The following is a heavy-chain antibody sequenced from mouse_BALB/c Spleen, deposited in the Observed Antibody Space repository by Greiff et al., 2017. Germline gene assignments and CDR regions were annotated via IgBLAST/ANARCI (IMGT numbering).Heavy chain of an antibody. D-gene: IGHD1-1*01. CDR3: ARCGYYYGSSYGDYAMDY. CDR1: GDSITSGY. CDR2: ISYSGST. J-gene: IGHJ4*01. V-gene: IGHV3-8*02. Sequence: EVQLQESGPSLVKPSQTLSLTCSVTGDSITSGYWNWIRKFPGNKLEYMGYISYSGSTYYNPSLKSRISITRDTSKTQYYLQLNSVTTEDTATYYCARCGYYYGSSYGDYAMDYWGQGTSVTVSS.